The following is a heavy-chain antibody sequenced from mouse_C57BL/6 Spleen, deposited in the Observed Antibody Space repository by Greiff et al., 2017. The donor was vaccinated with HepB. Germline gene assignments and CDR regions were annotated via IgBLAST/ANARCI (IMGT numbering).Heavy chain of an antibody. CDR2: INPSNGGT. J-gene: IGHJ4*01. D-gene: IGHD2-4*01. Sequence: QVQLQQPGTELVKPGASVKLSCKASGYTFTSYWMHWVKQRPGQGLEWIGNINPSNGGTNYNEKFKSKATLTVDKSSSTAYMQLSRLTSEDSSVYYRARSGPYDYLYAMDYWGQGTSVTVSS. CDR3: ARSGPYDYLYAMDY. V-gene: IGHV1-53*01. CDR1: GYTFTSYW.